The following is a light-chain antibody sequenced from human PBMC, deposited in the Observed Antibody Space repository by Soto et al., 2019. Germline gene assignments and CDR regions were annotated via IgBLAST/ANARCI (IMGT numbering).Light chain of an antibody. CDR3: KQYHGFPYP. V-gene: IGKV1-5*01. J-gene: IGKJ2*01. Sequence: DIQMTQSPSSLSAVLGDRVTITCRASQSIRYWLAWHQQKPGKAPQVLIYDVSTLQKGVPSRFSGSGFGTEFTLNISSLQPDDFATYYCKQYHGFPYPFGLGTK. CDR2: DVS. CDR1: QSIRYW.